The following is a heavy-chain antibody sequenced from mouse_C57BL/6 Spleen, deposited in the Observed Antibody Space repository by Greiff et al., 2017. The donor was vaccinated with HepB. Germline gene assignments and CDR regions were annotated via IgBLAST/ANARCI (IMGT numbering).Heavy chain of an antibody. CDR1: GYTFTSYW. V-gene: IGHV1-52*01. D-gene: IGHD2-4*01. Sequence: VQLQQPGAELVRPGSSVKLSCKASGYTFTSYWMHWVKQRPIQGLEWIGNIDPSDSETHYNQKFKDKATLTVDKSSSTAYMQLSSLTSEDSAVYYCARGGTMITTLFDYWGQGTTLTVSS. J-gene: IGHJ2*01. CDR3: ARGGTMITTLFDY. CDR2: IDPSDSET.